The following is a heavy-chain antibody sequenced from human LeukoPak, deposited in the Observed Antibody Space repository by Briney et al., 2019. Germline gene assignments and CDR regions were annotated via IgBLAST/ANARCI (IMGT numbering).Heavy chain of an antibody. V-gene: IGHV3-7*01. CDR2: IKQDGSEK. Sequence: PGGSLILSCAASGFTFNSYWMSWVRQAPGKGLEWVANIKQDGSEKYYVDSVKGRFTISRDNAKNSLYLQMNSLRAEDTAVYYCARGYYFDYWGQGTLVTVSS. CDR3: ARGYYFDY. J-gene: IGHJ4*02. CDR1: GFTFNSYW.